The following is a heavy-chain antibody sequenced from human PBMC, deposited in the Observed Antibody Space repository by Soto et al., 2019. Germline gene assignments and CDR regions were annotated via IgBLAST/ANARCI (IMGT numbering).Heavy chain of an antibody. CDR3: VSRLGYGYAMDV. D-gene: IGHD5-12*01. Sequence: QLQLQESGPGLVKPSEILSLTCTVSGDSISSGGYSWGWFRQPPGKGLEWIGSIYYNGNTYYNPSLKSRVTISRDTSRNQFSLRLSSVTAADTAVYYCVSRLGYGYAMDVWGQGTTVTVSS. V-gene: IGHV4-39*01. CDR1: GDSISSGGYS. J-gene: IGHJ6*02. CDR2: IYYNGNT.